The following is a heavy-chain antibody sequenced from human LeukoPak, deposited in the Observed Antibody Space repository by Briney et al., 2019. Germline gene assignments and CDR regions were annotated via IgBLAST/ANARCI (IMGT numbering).Heavy chain of an antibody. J-gene: IGHJ5*02. CDR1: GGSSSGYY. CDR3: ANIVVVPS. CDR2: INHSGST. D-gene: IGHD2-2*01. Sequence: PSETLSLTCAVYGGSSSGYYWSWIRQPPGKGLEWIGEINHSGSTNYNPSLKSRVTISVDTSKNQFSLKLSSVTAADTAVYYCANIVVVPSWGQGTLVTVSS. V-gene: IGHV4-34*01.